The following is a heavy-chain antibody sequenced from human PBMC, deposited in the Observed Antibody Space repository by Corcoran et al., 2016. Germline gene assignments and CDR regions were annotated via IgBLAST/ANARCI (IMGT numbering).Heavy chain of an antibody. CDR1: GFTFSSYG. J-gene: IGHJ4*02. Sequence: QVQLVESGGGVVQPGRSLRLSCAASGFTFSSYGMHWVRQAPGKGLEWVAVISYDGSNKYYADSVKGRVTISRDNSKNTLYLQMNSLRAEDTAVYYGAKYTLRFLEWLFPYYVDYWGQGTLVTVSS. CDR2: ISYDGSNK. V-gene: IGHV3-30*18. D-gene: IGHD3-3*01. CDR3: AKYTLRFLEWLFPYYVDY.